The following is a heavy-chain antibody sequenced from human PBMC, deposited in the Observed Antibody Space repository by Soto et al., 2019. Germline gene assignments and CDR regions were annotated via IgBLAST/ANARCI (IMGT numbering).Heavy chain of an antibody. CDR2: INHRGSS. J-gene: IGHJ4*02. V-gene: IGHV4-34*01. D-gene: IGHD6-19*01. CDR1: GGSFNSYY. Sequence: ASETLSLTCAVDGGSFNSYYWSWIRQPPGKGLEWIAEINHRGSSNRNPALESRITISVDTSKNQFSLELNSVTAADTAVYYCARAGFSNGFYGTFDYWGQGTLVTVSS. CDR3: ARAGFSNGFYGTFDY.